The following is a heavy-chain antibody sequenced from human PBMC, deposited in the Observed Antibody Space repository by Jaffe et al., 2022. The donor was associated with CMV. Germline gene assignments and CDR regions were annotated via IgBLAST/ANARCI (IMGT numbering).Heavy chain of an antibody. CDR2: IVSSGGYT. Sequence: EVQLLESGGGLVQPGGSLRLSCAASGFTFSSYAMSWVRQAPGKGLEWVSTIVSSGGYTFYADSVKGRFTISSDNSKNTLYLQMNNLRAEDTALYFCARRPGGSSWYFELWGRGTLVTVSS. D-gene: IGHD1-26*01. CDR1: GFTFSSYA. J-gene: IGHJ2*01. CDR3: ARRPGGSSWYFEL. V-gene: IGHV3-23*01.